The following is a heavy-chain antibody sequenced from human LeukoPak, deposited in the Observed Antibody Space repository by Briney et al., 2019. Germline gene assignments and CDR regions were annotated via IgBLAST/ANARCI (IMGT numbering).Heavy chain of an antibody. J-gene: IGHJ4*02. CDR3: AKEQPPLYYYDSSGYYPDY. CDR1: GFTFSSYG. V-gene: IGHV3-30*02. D-gene: IGHD3-22*01. CDR2: IRYDGSNK. Sequence: AGGSLRLSCAASGFTFSSYGMHRVRQAPGKGLEWVAFIRYDGSNKYYADSVKGRFTISRDNSKNTLYLQMNSLRAEDTAVYYCAKEQPPLYYYDSSGYYPDYWGQGTLVTVSS.